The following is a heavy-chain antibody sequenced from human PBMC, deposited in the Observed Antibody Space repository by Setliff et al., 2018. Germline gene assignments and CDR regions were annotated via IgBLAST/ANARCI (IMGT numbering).Heavy chain of an antibody. CDR3: ASQGTYYDFWSGYPKNAFDI. V-gene: IGHV4-59*11. J-gene: IGHJ3*02. CDR1: GGSISSHY. Sequence: SETLSLTCTVSGGSISSHYWSWIRQPPGKGLEWIGYIYYSGSTNYNPSLKSRVTISVDTSKNQFSLKLSPVTAADTAVYYCASQGTYYDFWSGYPKNAFDIWGQGTMVTVSS. D-gene: IGHD3-3*01. CDR2: IYYSGST.